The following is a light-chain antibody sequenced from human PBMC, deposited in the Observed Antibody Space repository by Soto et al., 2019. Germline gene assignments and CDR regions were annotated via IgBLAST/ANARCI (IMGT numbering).Light chain of an antibody. CDR2: ATS. V-gene: IGKV3-20*01. CDR3: QQYGRSGT. J-gene: IGKJ1*01. Sequence: EIVMTQSPATLSVSPGERATLSCRASQSVSRTYLAWYQQKPVQAPRLLIYATSSRATGIPDRFSGSGSGTDFTLTISRLEPEDFAVYYCQQYGRSGTFGQGTKVEIK. CDR1: QSVSRTY.